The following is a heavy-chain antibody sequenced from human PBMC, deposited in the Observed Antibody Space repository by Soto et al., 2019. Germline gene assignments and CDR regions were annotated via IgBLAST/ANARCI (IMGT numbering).Heavy chain of an antibody. Sequence: PSATLPITCAVFGGSFRVYYWTWMRQPPGTGLEWIGEINHSGSTNYNPSLKSRVTISVGTSKNQFSLKLTSVTAADTAVYYCARDKITGLFDYWGQGTLVTVS. D-gene: IGHD2-8*02. V-gene: IGHV4-34*01. CDR1: GGSFRVYY. CDR3: ARDKITGLFDY. CDR2: INHSGST. J-gene: IGHJ4*02.